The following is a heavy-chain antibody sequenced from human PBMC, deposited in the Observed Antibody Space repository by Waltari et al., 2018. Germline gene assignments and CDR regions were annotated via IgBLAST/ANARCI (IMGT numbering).Heavy chain of an antibody. CDR3: ARDLMRTSL. D-gene: IGHD3-16*01. CDR2: INPNSGDT. CDR1: GYTFTGYY. V-gene: IGHV1-2*06. J-gene: IGHJ4*02. Sequence: QVQLVQSGAEVKKPGASVKVSCKASGYTFTGYYMHWVRQAHGQGLEWMGRINPNSGDTNYAQKCQGRVTMTRDTSISAAYMELGRLRSDDTAVYYCARDLMRTSLWGQGTLVTVSS.